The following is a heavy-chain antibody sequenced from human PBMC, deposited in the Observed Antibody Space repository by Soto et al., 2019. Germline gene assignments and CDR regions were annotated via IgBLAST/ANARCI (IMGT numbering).Heavy chain of an antibody. CDR2: MYNTGST. CDR1: GGSISRYY. CDR3: ARDLWGYCGTDCYPLDV. V-gene: IGHV4-59*01. J-gene: IGHJ6*02. D-gene: IGHD2-21*02. Sequence: SETLSLTCTVSGGSISRYYWSWIRQPPGKGLEWIGYMYNTGSTVYNPSFKSRVTISVDTSKNQFSLKLNSVTAADTAVYYCARDLWGYCGTDCYPLDVWGQGTSVTVSS.